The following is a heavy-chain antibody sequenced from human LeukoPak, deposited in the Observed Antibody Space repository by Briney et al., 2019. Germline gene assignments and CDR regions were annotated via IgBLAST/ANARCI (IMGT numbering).Heavy chain of an antibody. J-gene: IGHJ4*02. D-gene: IGHD3-22*01. CDR3: ARDSDSSGYYYFDY. V-gene: IGHV3-23*01. Sequence: PGGSLRLSCAASGFTFNSYAMSWVRQAPWERLQWVSGISDSGGNTYYADSVKGRFTISRDNSKNTLYLQMNSLRAEDTAVYYCARDSDSSGYYYFDYWGQGTLVTVSS. CDR2: ISDSGGNT. CDR1: GFTFNSYA.